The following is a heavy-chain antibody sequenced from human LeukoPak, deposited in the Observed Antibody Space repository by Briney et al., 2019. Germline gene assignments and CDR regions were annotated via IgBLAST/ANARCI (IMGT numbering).Heavy chain of an antibody. CDR1: GFTFSSYA. CDR3: AKVQDDILTGYYWYFDY. CDR2: ISGSGGST. V-gene: IGHV3-23*01. Sequence: GGSLRLSCAASGFTFSSYAMSWVRQAPGKGLEWVSAISGSGGSTYYADSVKGRFTISRDNSKNTLYLQMISLRAEDTAVYYCAKVQDDILTGYYWYFDYWGQGTLVTVSS. D-gene: IGHD3-9*01. J-gene: IGHJ4*02.